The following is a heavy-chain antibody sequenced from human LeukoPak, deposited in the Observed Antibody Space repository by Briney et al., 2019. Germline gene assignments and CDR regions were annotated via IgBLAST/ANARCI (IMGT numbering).Heavy chain of an antibody. CDR1: GFTFSNAW. Sequence: GGSLRLSCAASGFTFSNAWMSWVRQAPGKGLEWVGRIKSKTDGGTTVYAAPVKGRFTISRDDSKNTLYMQMNSLKAEDTAVYYCTTSDHYYDSSGYWRYFDYWGQGTLVTVSS. CDR2: IKSKTDGGTT. J-gene: IGHJ4*02. CDR3: TTSDHYYDSSGYWRYFDY. D-gene: IGHD3-22*01. V-gene: IGHV3-15*01.